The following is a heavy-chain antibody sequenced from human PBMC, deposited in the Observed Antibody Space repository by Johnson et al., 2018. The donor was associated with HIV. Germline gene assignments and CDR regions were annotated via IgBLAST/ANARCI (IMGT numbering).Heavy chain of an antibody. V-gene: IGHV3-11*04. D-gene: IGHD3-22*01. CDR1: GFTFSDYY. J-gene: IGHJ3*02. CDR2: ISSSGSTI. Sequence: QVQLVESGGGVVQPGRSLRLSCAASGFTFSDYYMSWIRQAPGKGLEWVSYISSSGSTIYYADSVKGRFTISRDNAKNSLYLQMNSLRAEDTAVYYCARDARYYYDSRGDAFDIWGQGTMVTVSS. CDR3: ARDARYYYDSRGDAFDI.